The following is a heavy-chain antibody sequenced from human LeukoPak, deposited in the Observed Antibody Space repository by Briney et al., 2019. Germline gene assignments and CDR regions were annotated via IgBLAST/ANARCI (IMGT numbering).Heavy chain of an antibody. V-gene: IGHV1-18*01. CDR1: GYTFTTYG. D-gene: IGHD1-26*01. J-gene: IGHJ5*02. Sequence: ASVKVSCKASGYTFTTYGITWLRQAPGQGLEWMGWISAYNGDTNYAQKLQGRVTMTTDTSTSTAYMELRSLRSDDTAVYYCARGIVGANWFDPWGQGTLVTVSS. CDR2: ISAYNGDT. CDR3: ARGIVGANWFDP.